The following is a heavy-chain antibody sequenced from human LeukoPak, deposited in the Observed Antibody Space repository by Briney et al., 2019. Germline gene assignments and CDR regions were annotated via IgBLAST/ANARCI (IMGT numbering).Heavy chain of an antibody. J-gene: IGHJ3*02. Sequence: SQTLSLTCAVSGDSVSSNSAAWNWIRQSPSRGLEWLGRTYFRSKWYNDYAVSVKSRIIINADTSKNHFSLQLNSVTPEDTAVYFCARNGIGTTYDAFGIWGQGTMVTVSS. CDR1: GDSVSSNSAA. V-gene: IGHV6-1*01. CDR3: ARNGIGTTYDAFGI. D-gene: IGHD1-1*01. CDR2: TYFRSKWYN.